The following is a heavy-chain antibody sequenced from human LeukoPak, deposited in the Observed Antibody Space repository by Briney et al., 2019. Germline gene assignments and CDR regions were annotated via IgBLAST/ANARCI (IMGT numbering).Heavy chain of an antibody. D-gene: IGHD2-15*01. CDR2: ISGSGGTA. V-gene: IGHV3-23*01. Sequence: GGSLRLSCAASGFTFSSYGMSWVRQAPGKGLEWVSAISGSGGTAYYADSVKGRFTISRDNSKNTLYLQMNSLRAEDTAVYYCAKNVERGAYCSGGSCYPYYYYYMDVWGKGTTVTISS. CDR3: AKNVERGAYCSGGSCYPYYYYYMDV. J-gene: IGHJ6*03. CDR1: GFTFSSYG.